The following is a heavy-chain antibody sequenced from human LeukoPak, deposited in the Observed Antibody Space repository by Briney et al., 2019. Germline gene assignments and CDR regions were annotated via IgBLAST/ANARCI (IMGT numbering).Heavy chain of an antibody. V-gene: IGHV4-59*01. CDR2: IYYSGST. D-gene: IGHD2-8*01. CDR1: GGSISSYY. CDR3: AREGRCTNGVCYKAYDY. J-gene: IGHJ4*02. Sequence: SETLSLTCTVSGGSISSYYWGWIRQPPGKGLEWIGYIYYSGSTNYNPSLKSRATISVDTSKNQFSLKLSSVTAADTAVYYCAREGRCTNGVCYKAYDYWGQGTLVTVSS.